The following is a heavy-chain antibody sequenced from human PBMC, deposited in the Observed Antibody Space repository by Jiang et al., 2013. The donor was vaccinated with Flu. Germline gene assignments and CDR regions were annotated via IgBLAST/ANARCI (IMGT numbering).Heavy chain of an antibody. CDR2: INTNTGKP. Sequence: VQSGSELKKPGASVKVSCKASGSTFITYPMNWVRQAPGQGLEWMGNINTNTGKPTYAQGFTGRFVFSWDTSVKTTFLQISNLKAEDTAVYYCARGTAAPGTDFWGQGTLVTVSS. D-gene: IGHD6-13*01. CDR3: ARGTAAPGTDF. CDR1: GSTFITYP. J-gene: IGHJ4*02. V-gene: IGHV7-4-1*02.